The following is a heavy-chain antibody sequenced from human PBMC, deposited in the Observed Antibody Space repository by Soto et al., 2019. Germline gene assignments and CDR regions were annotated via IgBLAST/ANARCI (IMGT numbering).Heavy chain of an antibody. V-gene: IGHV3-33*01. D-gene: IGHD2-2*01. CDR2: IWFDGSKE. J-gene: IGHJ5*01. CDR3: ARAVPDAKGWFES. CDR1: GFTFSSYG. Sequence: QVELVESGGGVVQPGGSLRLACAASGFTFSSYGMHWVRQAPGKGLEWVAVIWFDGSKEFYAASVEGRFTISRDNSKNLVYLEMNSPRDVDTAVYYCARAVPDAKGWFESWGQGTLVTVSS.